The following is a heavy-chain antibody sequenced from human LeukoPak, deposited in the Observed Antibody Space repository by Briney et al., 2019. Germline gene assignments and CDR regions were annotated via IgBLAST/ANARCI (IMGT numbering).Heavy chain of an antibody. CDR1: GGSIRRYY. CDR2: IYYNGRP. CDR3: ARGGGLGAYYYYMDV. D-gene: IGHD1-26*01. Sequence: SETLSLTCTVSGGSIRRYYWSLVRQPPGKGLEWIGDIYYNGRPNYNPSLKSRVTMSVDTSKNQFSLRLKSVPAADTAVYYCARGGGLGAYYYYMDVWGKGTTVTISS. J-gene: IGHJ6*03. V-gene: IGHV4-59*01.